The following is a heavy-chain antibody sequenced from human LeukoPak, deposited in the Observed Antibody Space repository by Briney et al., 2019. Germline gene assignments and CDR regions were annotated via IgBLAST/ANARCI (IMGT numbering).Heavy chain of an antibody. Sequence: SETLSLTFPVSGGSISSYYWSLIRQPPGKGLEWIGYIYYSGSTNYNPSLKSRVTISVDTSKNQFSLKLSSVTAADTAVYYCARSYDSSGAGWFDYWGQGTLVTVSS. CDR2: IYYSGST. CDR3: ARSYDSSGAGWFDY. D-gene: IGHD3-22*01. V-gene: IGHV4-59*01. CDR1: GGSISSYY. J-gene: IGHJ4*02.